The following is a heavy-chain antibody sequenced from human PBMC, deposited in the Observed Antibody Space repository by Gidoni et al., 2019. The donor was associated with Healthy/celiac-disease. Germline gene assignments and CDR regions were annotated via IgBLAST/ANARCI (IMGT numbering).Heavy chain of an antibody. CDR1: GFTFSSYG. CDR2: ISYDGSNK. V-gene: IGHV3-30*18. Sequence: QVQLVESGGGVVQPGRSLRLSCAASGFTFSSYGMHWVRQAPGKGLEWVAVISYDGSNKYYADSVKGRFTISRDNSKNTLYLQMNSLRAEDTAVYYCAKPYYDFGSGYFNWFDPWGQGTLVTVSS. D-gene: IGHD3-3*01. CDR3: AKPYYDFGSGYFNWFDP. J-gene: IGHJ5*02.